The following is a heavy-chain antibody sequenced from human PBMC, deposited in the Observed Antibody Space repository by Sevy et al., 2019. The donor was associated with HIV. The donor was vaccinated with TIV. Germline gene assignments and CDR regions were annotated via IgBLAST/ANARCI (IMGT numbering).Heavy chain of an antibody. J-gene: IGHJ4*02. CDR3: ARDSDSGLDY. CDR1: GGSLNSYY. CDR2: LFYTDST. Sequence: SETLSLTCTVSGGSLNSYYWSWIRQPPGKGLEWIGYLFYTDSTNYNPSLKSRVTISVDRSMNQFSLELRSVTAADTAVYYCARDSDSGLDYWGQGTLVTVSS. V-gene: IGHV4-59*01. D-gene: IGHD4-17*01.